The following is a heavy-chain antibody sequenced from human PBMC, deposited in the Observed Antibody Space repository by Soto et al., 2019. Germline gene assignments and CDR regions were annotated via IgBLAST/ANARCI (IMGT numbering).Heavy chain of an antibody. CDR1: GYTFTSYG. V-gene: IGHV1-18*04. D-gene: IGHD3-22*01. Sequence: AASVKVSCKASGYTFTSYGISWVRQAPGQGLEWMGWISAYNGNTNYAQKLQGRVTMTTDTSTSTAYMELRSLRSDDTAVYYCARGPVDYYDSSGYYYYYYGMDVWGQGTTVTVSS. CDR2: ISAYNGNT. CDR3: ARGPVDYYDSSGYYYYYYGMDV. J-gene: IGHJ6*02.